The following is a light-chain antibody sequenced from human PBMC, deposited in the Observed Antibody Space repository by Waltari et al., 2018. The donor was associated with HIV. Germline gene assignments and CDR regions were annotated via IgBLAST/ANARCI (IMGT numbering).Light chain of an antibody. Sequence: QSVLTQPPSASGTPGPRVTISCSGSISNIGSNAVHWYQQLPGAAPKLLFYSDNQRPSGVPDRFSGSRSGTSASLAISGLQSGDEADYYCAAWDDSLNGPLFGGGTKLTVL. J-gene: IGLJ3*02. CDR2: SDN. V-gene: IGLV1-44*01. CDR3: AAWDDSLNGPL. CDR1: ISNIGSNA.